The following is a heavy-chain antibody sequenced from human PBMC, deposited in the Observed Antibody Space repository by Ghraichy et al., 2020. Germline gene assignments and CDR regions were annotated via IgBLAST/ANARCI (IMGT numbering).Heavy chain of an antibody. D-gene: IGHD4-17*01. V-gene: IGHV4-39*01. CDR3: ASNYGDYEAFDY. Sequence: SETLSLTCTVSGGSISSSSYYWGWIRQPPGKGLEWIESSYYDGSTYYNPSLKRRVTISADTSKNQFSLNLSSVTAADTAVYYCASNYGDYEAFDYWGQGTLVTVSS. CDR1: GGSISSSSYY. CDR2: SYYDGST. J-gene: IGHJ4*02.